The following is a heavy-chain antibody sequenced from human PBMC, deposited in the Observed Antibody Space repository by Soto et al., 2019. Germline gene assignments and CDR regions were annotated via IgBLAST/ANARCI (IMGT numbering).Heavy chain of an antibody. V-gene: IGHV4-4*02. CDR2: IYHSGST. D-gene: IGHD6-13*01. CDR3: ASEGGYSSSWVDY. CDR1: GGSISSSNW. J-gene: IGHJ4*02. Sequence: SETLSLTCAVSGGSISSSNWWSWVRQPPGKGLEWIGEIYHSGSTNYNPSLKSRVTISVDKSKNQFSLKLSSVTAADTAVYYCASEGGYSSSWVDYWGQGTLVTVS.